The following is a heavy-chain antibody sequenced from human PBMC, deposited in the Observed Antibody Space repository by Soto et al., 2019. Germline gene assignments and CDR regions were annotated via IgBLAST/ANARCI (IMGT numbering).Heavy chain of an antibody. V-gene: IGHV1-18*01. D-gene: IGHD3-10*01. CDR1: GYTFTSYG. J-gene: IGHJ6*02. CDR2: ISAYNGNT. CDR3: ARLHYCGSGSYGGYYYGRGV. Sequence: QVQLVQSGAEVKKPGASVKVSCKASGYTFTSYGISWVRQAPGQGLEWMGWISAYNGNTNYAQKLQGRVTMTTDTSTSTAYMERRSLRSDDTAVYYCARLHYCGSGSYGGYYYGRGVWGQGTTVTVSS.